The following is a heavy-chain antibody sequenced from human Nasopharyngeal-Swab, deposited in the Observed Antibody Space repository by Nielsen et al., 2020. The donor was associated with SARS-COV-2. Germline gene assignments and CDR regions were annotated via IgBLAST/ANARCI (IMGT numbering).Heavy chain of an antibody. CDR3: ARSHGYYFDSSNFHPGD. CDR2: VIPMSRTA. Sequence: SLQVSCKASGDTFTNYTFSWVRQAPALGLEWMGGVIPMSRTANYAQKFQGRVTITADESTSTAYMELSSLRSEDTAVYYCARSHGYYFDSSNFHPGDWGQGTLVTVSS. J-gene: IGHJ1*01. D-gene: IGHD3-22*01. CDR1: GDTFTNYT. V-gene: IGHV1-69*13.